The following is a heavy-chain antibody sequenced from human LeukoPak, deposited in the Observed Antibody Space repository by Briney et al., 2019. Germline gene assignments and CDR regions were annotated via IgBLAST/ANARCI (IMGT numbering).Heavy chain of an antibody. CDR3: ASPISQARLRLDN. CDR2: INPSGGST. D-gene: IGHD3-16*01. J-gene: IGHJ4*02. V-gene: IGHV1-46*01. Sequence: GASVKVSCKASGYTFTSYYMHWVRQAPGQGLEWMGIINPSGGSTSYAQKFQGRVTMTRDTSTSTVYMELSSLRSDDTAVYYCASPISQARLRLDNWGQGTLVTVSS. CDR1: GYTFTSYY.